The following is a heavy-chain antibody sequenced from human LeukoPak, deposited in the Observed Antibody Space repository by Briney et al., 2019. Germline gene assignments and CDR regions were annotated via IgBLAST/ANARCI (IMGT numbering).Heavy chain of an antibody. D-gene: IGHD6-25*01. Sequence: ASVTVSCKASGYSFTSFGMTWVRQAPGQGLEWMGWISAYQGNTNYAQKLQGRVTMTTDTSTSTAYMELRSLSSDDTAVYYCARPVAAAAFRYYYYMDVWGEGTTVTVSS. CDR2: ISAYQGNT. CDR1: GYSFTSFG. J-gene: IGHJ6*03. CDR3: ARPVAAAAFRYYYYMDV. V-gene: IGHV1-18*01.